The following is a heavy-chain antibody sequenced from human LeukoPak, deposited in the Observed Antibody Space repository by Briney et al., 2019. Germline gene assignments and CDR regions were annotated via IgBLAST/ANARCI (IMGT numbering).Heavy chain of an antibody. CDR2: IGTAGDT. CDR3: ASLVPTTVTPRWFDP. CDR1: GFTFSSYD. J-gene: IGHJ5*02. D-gene: IGHD4-17*01. Sequence: GGSLRLSCAASGFTFSSYDMHWVRQTTGRGLEWVSGIGTAGDTYSPGSVKGRFTISRDNAKNSLYLQMNSLRAEDTAVYYCASLVPTTVTPRWFDPWGQGTLVTVSS. V-gene: IGHV3-13*01.